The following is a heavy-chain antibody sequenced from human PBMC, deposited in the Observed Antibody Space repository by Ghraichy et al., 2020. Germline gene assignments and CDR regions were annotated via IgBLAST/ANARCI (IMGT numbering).Heavy chain of an antibody. CDR1: GFTFSSYS. V-gene: IGHV3-21*01. J-gene: IGHJ3*02. D-gene: IGHD2-2*01. CDR2: ISSSSSYI. Sequence: GGSLRLSCAASGFTFSSYSMNWVRQAPGKGLEWVSSISSSSSYIYYADSVKGRFTISRDNAKNSLYLQMNSLRAEDTAVYYCARDHCSSTSCSRWGVNYDAFDIWGQGTMVTVSS. CDR3: ARDHCSSTSCSRWGVNYDAFDI.